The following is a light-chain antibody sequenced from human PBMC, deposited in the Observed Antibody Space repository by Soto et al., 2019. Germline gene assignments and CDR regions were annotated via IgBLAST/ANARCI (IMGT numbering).Light chain of an antibody. CDR3: PQRSGWPGYT. CDR2: DAS. Sequence: DIVLTQSPATLSLSPGERATLSCRASQSVSSSLAWYQHKPVQAPRLLIYDASNRATGIPPRFSGSGSGTVFTLTISSLEPEDFAVYYCPQRSGWPGYTFGQGTKLEIK. V-gene: IGKV3-11*01. J-gene: IGKJ2*01. CDR1: QSVSSS.